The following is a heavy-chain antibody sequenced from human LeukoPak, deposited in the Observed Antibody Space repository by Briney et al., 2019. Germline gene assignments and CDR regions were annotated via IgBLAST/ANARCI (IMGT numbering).Heavy chain of an antibody. J-gene: IGHJ4*02. CDR3: ARAPSGYDLWVGDY. D-gene: IGHD5-12*01. V-gene: IGHV1-2*02. CDR1: GYTFTGYF. CDR2: INPNSGGT. Sequence: ASVKVSFKASGYTFTGYFMHWVRQAPGQGLEWMGWINPNSGGTNYAQKFQGRVTMTRDTSISTAYMELSRLRSDDTAVYYCARAPSGYDLWVGDYWGQGTLVTVSS.